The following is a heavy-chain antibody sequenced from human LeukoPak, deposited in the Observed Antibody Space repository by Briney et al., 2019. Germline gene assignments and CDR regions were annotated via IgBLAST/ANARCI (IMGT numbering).Heavy chain of an antibody. V-gene: IGHV1-46*01. D-gene: IGHD6-19*01. CDR2: INPNDGST. Sequence: ASVKVSCKASGGTFSSYAISWVRQAPGQGLEWMGIINPNDGSTKYTQKLQGRVTMTRDMSTSTVYMELSSLRSEDTAVYYCAREVVAVAGTWFDYWGQGTPVTVSS. J-gene: IGHJ4*02. CDR1: GGTFSSYA. CDR3: AREVVAVAGTWFDY.